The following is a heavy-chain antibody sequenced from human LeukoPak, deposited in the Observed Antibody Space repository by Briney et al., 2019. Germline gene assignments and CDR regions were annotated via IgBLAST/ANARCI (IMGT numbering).Heavy chain of an antibody. Sequence: GRSLRLSCAASGFTFSDYGMYWVRQAPGKGLDWVAFMSYDGSNKYYADSVKGRFTISRDNSKNTLYLQMNSLGVEDPAVYYCAKGGCSSNTCYANSWGQGTLVTVSS. V-gene: IGHV3-30*18. CDR1: GFTFSDYG. J-gene: IGHJ4*02. CDR3: AKGGCSSNTCYANS. CDR2: MSYDGSNK. D-gene: IGHD2-2*01.